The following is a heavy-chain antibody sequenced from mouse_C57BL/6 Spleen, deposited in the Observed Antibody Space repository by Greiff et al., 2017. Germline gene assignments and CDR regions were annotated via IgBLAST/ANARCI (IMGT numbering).Heavy chain of an antibody. J-gene: IGHJ4*01. D-gene: IGHD2-4*01. CDR3: AMGGYDYHDAMDY. V-gene: IGHV1-74*01. Sequence: VKLQQPGTELVKPGASVKLSCKASGYTFTSYWMHWVKQRPGQGLEWIGRIHPSDSDTNYNQKFKGKATLTVDKSSSTAYMQLSSLTSEDSAVYYCAMGGYDYHDAMDYWGQGTSVTVSS. CDR1: GYTFTSYW. CDR2: IHPSDSDT.